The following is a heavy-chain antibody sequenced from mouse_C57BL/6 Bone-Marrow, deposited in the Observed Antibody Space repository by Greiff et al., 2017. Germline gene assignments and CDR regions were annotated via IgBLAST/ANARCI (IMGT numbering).Heavy chain of an antibody. CDR1: GYTFTDYN. D-gene: IGHD2-5*01. Sequence: EVQGVESGPELVKPGASVKMSCKASGYTFTDYNMHWVKQSHGKSLEWIGYINPNNGGTSYNQKFKGKATLTVNKSSSTAYMELRSLTSEDSAVYYCARKTIVTTYYFDYWGQGTTLTVSS. CDR3: ARKTIVTTYYFDY. V-gene: IGHV1-22*01. J-gene: IGHJ2*01. CDR2: INPNNGGT.